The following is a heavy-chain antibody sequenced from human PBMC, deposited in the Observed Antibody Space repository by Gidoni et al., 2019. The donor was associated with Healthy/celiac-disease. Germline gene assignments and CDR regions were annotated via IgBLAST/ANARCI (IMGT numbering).Heavy chain of an antibody. CDR2: ISGSGGST. CDR1: GFPFRIFA. J-gene: IGHJ2*01. V-gene: IGHV3-23*04. CDR3: AKGYGDYTSYWYFDL. Sequence: EVQLVASGGGLVQPGGSLRLSCAASGFPFRIFAMNWVRQAPGKGLEWVSGISGSGGSTDYADSVKGRFTLSRDNSKNTLYLQMNALRVEDTAVYYCAKGYGDYTSYWYFDLWGRGTLVTVSS. D-gene: IGHD4-17*01.